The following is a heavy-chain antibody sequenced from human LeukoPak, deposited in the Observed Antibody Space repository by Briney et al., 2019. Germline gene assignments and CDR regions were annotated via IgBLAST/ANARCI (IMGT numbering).Heavy chain of an antibody. V-gene: IGHV4-39*07. CDR1: GGSISSSSYY. CDR3: ARETGTAGWFDP. CDR2: IYYSGST. Sequence: PSETLSLTCTVSGGSISSSSYYWGWIRQPPGKGLEWIGSIYYSGSTNYNPSLKSRVTISIDTSKNQFSLRLNSVTAADTAVYCCARETGTAGWFDPWGQGTLVTVSS. J-gene: IGHJ5*02. D-gene: IGHD1-7*01.